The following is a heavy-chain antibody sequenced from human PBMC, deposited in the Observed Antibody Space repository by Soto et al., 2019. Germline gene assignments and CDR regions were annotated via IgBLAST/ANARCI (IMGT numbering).Heavy chain of an antibody. V-gene: IGHV4-34*01. D-gene: IGHD2-15*01. Sequence: QVQLQQWGAGLLKPSETLSLTCAVYGGSFSGYYWSWIRQPPGKGLEWIGEINHSGSTNYNPSLKSRVTISVDTSKNQCSLKLSSVTAADTAVYYCARERWAVVTAGKYFQHWGQGTLVTVSS. J-gene: IGHJ1*01. CDR2: INHSGST. CDR3: ARERWAVVTAGKYFQH. CDR1: GGSFSGYY.